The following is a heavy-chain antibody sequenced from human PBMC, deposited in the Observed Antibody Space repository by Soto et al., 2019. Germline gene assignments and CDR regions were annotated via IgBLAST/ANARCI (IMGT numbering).Heavy chain of an antibody. CDR3: AREERAGVFVI. CDR2: MNPNSINT. V-gene: IGHV1-8*01. Sequence: QVQLVQSGAEVKKPGASVKVSCKASGYTFTSYDNNWVGQATGQGLEWMGWMNPNSINTVYAQKFQGRVTMTRSTSISTAYMELSSRRSEDTAVHYCAREERAGVFVIWGQGTMVTVSS. D-gene: IGHD6-13*01. CDR1: GYTFTSYD. J-gene: IGHJ3*02.